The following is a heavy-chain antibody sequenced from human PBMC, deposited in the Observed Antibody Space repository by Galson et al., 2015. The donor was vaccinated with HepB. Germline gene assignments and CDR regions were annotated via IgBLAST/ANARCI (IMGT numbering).Heavy chain of an antibody. D-gene: IGHD3-3*01. CDR2: ISSNGGST. V-gene: IGHV3-64D*06. CDR3: VKDRYDFLWAAWFDP. CDR1: GFTFSSYA. Sequence: SLRLSCAASGFTFSSYAMHWVRQAPGKGLEYVSAISSNGGSTYYADSVKGRFTISRDNSKNTLYLQMSSLRVEDTAVYYCVKDRYDFLWAAWFDPWGQGTLVTVSS. J-gene: IGHJ5*02.